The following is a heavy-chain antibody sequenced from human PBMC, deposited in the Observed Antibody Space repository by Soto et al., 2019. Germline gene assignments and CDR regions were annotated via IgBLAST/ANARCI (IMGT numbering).Heavy chain of an antibody. Sequence: VQSGPEVKKPGSSVRVSCKASGGSFPDFAVSWVRQAPGKGLEWMGGIIPLSTTANYAQRFQARVTITADVSTSTAYMDVTSLTYDDTAVYYCAITPGGSHHALYFMVIWGQGTTVTVSS. CDR3: AITPGGSHHALYFMVI. J-gene: IGHJ6*02. D-gene: IGHD1-26*01. CDR2: IIPLSTTA. CDR1: GGSFPDFA. V-gene: IGHV1-69*01.